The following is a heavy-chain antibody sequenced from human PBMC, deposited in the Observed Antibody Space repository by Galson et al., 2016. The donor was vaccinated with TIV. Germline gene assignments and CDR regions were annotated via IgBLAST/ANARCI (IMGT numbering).Heavy chain of an antibody. D-gene: IGHD4-23*01. CDR1: GFTFSSWH. V-gene: IGHV3-48*04. J-gene: IGHJ3*01. Sequence: SLRLSCAASGFTFSSWHMDWVRQAPGEGLEWISFITYTSATIYYADSVKGRFTVSRDNAKNSLYLQMNSLRADDTAVDYCARPGNYDGDRRGAFDLWGQGTMVTVSP. CDR2: ITYTSATI. CDR3: ARPGNYDGDRRGAFDL.